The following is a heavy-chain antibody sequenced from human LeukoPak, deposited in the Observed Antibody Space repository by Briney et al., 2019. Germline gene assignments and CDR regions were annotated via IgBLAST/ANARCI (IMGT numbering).Heavy chain of an antibody. V-gene: IGHV3-48*03. Sequence: PGGSLRLSCAASGFNFYNYEMNWVRQAPGRGLEWVSYISSSGSTIYYADSVRGRFTISRDNAKNSPYLQMNSLRAEDTAVYYCARVFLFTAGRGSDYWGQGTLVTVSS. CDR1: GFNFYNYE. CDR2: ISSSGSTI. J-gene: IGHJ4*02. CDR3: ARVFLFTAGRGSDY. D-gene: IGHD3-3*01.